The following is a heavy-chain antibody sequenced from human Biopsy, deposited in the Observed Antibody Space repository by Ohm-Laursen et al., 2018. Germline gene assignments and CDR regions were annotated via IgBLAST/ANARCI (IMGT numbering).Heavy chain of an antibody. V-gene: IGHV1-69*13. D-gene: IGHD2-15*01. CDR2: IIPIFGIA. Sequence: SVKASCNVSGGTVSSFGISWVRQAPGQGLEWMGGIIPIFGIANYAQELQGRVTITADESTSTAYMELSSSRSEDTAVYYCVRHLLGGGAYYDYWGQGTLVTVSS. CDR1: GGTVSSFG. J-gene: IGHJ4*02. CDR3: VRHLLGGGAYYDY.